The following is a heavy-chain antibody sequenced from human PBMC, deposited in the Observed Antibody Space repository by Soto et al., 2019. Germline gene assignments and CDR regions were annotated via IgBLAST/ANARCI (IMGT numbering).Heavy chain of an antibody. V-gene: IGHV4-39*02. CDR3: SRRAAEGFDH. Sequence: PSETLSLTCTVSGGSIATSSYFWAWIRRPPGKGLEWIGSIDYRGTIYNNPSLKSRVTISVDTSKNHFSLKLDSVTAADTALYYCSRRAAEGFDHWGQGPLVTVSS. CDR1: GGSIATSSYF. CDR2: IDYRGTI. J-gene: IGHJ5*02.